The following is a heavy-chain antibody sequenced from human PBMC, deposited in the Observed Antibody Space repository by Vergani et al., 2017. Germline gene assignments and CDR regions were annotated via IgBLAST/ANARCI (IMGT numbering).Heavy chain of an antibody. CDR3: ARVEYDSSGYYYFDI. Sequence: EVQLVETGGGLIQPGGSLRLSCAASGFTVSSNYMSWVRQAPGKGLEWVSSISSSSSYIYYADSVKGRFTISRDNAKNSLYLQMNSLRAEDTAVYYCARVEYDSSGYYYFDIWGQGTMVTVSS. CDR1: GFTVSSNY. D-gene: IGHD3-22*01. J-gene: IGHJ3*02. V-gene: IGHV3-21*01. CDR2: ISSSSSYI.